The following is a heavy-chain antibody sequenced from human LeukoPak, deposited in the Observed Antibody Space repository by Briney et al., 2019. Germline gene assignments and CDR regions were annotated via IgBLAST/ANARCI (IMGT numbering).Heavy chain of an antibody. CDR1: GDSISSYY. J-gene: IGHJ4*02. CDR3: ARASRGTYPSPFDC. CDR2: IYYSGST. V-gene: IGHV4-59*01. D-gene: IGHD1-26*01. Sequence: PSETLSLTCTVSGDSISSYYWSWIRQPPGKGLEWIGYIYYSGSTNYNPSLKSRVTISVDTSKNQFSLKLSSVTAADTAVYYCARASRGTYPSPFDCWGQGTLVTVSS.